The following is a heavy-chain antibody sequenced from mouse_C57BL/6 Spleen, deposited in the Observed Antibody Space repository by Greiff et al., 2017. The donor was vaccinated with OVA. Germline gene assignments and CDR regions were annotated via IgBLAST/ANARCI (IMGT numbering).Heavy chain of an antibody. V-gene: IGHV1-69*01. CDR1: GYTFTSYW. CDR3: ARGGNYSNYGDY. CDR2: IDPSDSYT. Sequence: QVQLQQPGAELVMPGASVKLSCKASGYTFTSYWMHWVKQRPGQGLEWIGEIDPSDSYTNYNQKFKGKSTLTVDKSSSTAYMQLSSLTSEDSAVYYCARGGNYSNYGDYWGQGTTLTVSS. J-gene: IGHJ2*01. D-gene: IGHD2-5*01.